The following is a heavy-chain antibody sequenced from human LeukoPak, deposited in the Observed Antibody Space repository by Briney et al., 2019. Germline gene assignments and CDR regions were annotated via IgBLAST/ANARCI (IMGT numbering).Heavy chain of an antibody. Sequence: QAGGSLRLSCAASGFTFSSYWMSWVRQAPGKGLEWVSVIYSGGSTYYADSVKGRFTISRDNSKNTLYLQMNSLRAEDTAVYYCARIVVVAAKYLHPHNWFDPWGQGTLVTVSS. D-gene: IGHD2-15*01. CDR2: IYSGGST. CDR1: GFTFSSYW. CDR3: ARIVVVAAKYLHPHNWFDP. V-gene: IGHV3-53*01. J-gene: IGHJ5*02.